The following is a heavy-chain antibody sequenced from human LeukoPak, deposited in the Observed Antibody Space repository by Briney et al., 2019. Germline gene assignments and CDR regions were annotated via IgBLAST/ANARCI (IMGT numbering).Heavy chain of an antibody. CDR3: ATWPGGWYGEDS. J-gene: IGHJ4*02. CDR1: GFTVSSNF. Sequence: GGSLRLSCAASGFTVSSNFMSWVRQAPGKGLEWVSVIYGGGSTYYADSVKGRFTISRDTSKSMLYLQMNSLRAEDTAVYYCATWPGGWYGEDSWGQGTLVTVSS. CDR2: IYGGGST. V-gene: IGHV3-53*01. D-gene: IGHD6-19*01.